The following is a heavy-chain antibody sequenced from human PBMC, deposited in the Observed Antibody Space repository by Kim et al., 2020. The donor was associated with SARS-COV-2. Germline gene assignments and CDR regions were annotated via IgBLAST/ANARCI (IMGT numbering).Heavy chain of an antibody. D-gene: IGHD6-13*01. CDR1: GFTFSNAW. Sequence: GGSLRLSCAASGFTFSNAWMSWVRQAPGKGLEWVGRIKSKTDGGTTDYAAPVKGRFTISRDDSKNTLYLQMNSLKTEDTAVYYCTTDFTLIAAAGTDYWGQGTLVTVSS. CDR3: TTDFTLIAAAGTDY. CDR2: IKSKTDGGTT. V-gene: IGHV3-15*01. J-gene: IGHJ4*02.